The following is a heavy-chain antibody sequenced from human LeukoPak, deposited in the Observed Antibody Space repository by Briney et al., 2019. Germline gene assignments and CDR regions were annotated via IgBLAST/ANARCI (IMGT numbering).Heavy chain of an antibody. CDR2: ITGSGVST. CDR1: GVTSSTYA. Sequence: GGSLRLSCAASGVTSSTYAMTWVRQTPGKGLEWVSAITGSGVSTFYADSVKGRFTISRDNSKNTLFLQMNSLRAEDTAVYYCAKGVVGVTSPNSLDYWGQGTLVTVSS. CDR3: AKGVVGVTSPNSLDY. D-gene: IGHD2-15*01. J-gene: IGHJ4*02. V-gene: IGHV3-23*01.